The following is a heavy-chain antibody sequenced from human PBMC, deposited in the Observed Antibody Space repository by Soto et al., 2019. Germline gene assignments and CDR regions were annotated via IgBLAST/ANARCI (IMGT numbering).Heavy chain of an antibody. CDR3: ARTAAAGKYYYGMDV. CDR2: IYPGDSDT. V-gene: IGHV5-51*01. CDR1: GYSFTSYS. J-gene: IGHJ6*02. Sequence: GPSLNISCKGAGYSFTSYSPCWERQMPGKGLESMGIIYPGDSDTRYSPSFQGQVTISADKSISTAYLQWSSLKASDTAMYYCARTAAAGKYYYGMDVWGQGTTVTVSS. D-gene: IGHD6-13*01.